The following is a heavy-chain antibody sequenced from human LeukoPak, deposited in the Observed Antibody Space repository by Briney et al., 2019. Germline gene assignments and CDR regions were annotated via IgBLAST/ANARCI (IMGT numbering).Heavy chain of an antibody. CDR3: ARHEPFNSLVHWLFDY. D-gene: IGHD6-13*01. J-gene: IGHJ4*02. V-gene: IGHV4-59*08. CDR2: IYNGGSA. Sequence: SETLSLTCTVSGGSISSDYWSWIRQPPEKGLEWIGYIYNGGSANYNPSLKSRVTISVDTSKNQFSLKLSSVTAADTAVYYCARHEPFNSLVHWLFDYWGQGTLVTVSS. CDR1: GGSISSDY.